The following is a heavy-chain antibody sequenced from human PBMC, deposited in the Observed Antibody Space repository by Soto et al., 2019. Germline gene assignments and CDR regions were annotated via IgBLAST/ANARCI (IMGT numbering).Heavy chain of an antibody. CDR2: ISTYNCNT. V-gene: IGHV1-18*01. D-gene: IGHD1-7*01. CDR1: GYTFTSYG. CDR3: ARDREYNWNYNWFDP. Sequence: QVQLVQSGAEVKKPGASVKVSCKASGYTFTSYGISWVRQAPGQGLEWMGWISTYNCNTNFTQKLQGRVTMTTDTSTXTAYMELRSLRSDDTAVYYCARDREYNWNYNWFDPWGQGTLVTVSS. J-gene: IGHJ5*02.